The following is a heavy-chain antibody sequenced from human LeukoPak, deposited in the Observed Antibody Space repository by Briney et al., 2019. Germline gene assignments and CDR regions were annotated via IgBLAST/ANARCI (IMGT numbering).Heavy chain of an antibody. CDR1: GYTFTSYY. CDR3: ARVLHVNYAAFDI. D-gene: IGHD4-11*01. V-gene: IGHV1-46*01. J-gene: IGHJ3*02. Sequence: GASVKVSCKASGYTFTSYYMHWVRQAPGQGLEWMGIINPSGGSTSYAQKFQGRVTMTRDMSTSTVYMELSSLRSDDTAVYYCARVLHVNYAAFDIWGQGTMVTVSS. CDR2: INPSGGST.